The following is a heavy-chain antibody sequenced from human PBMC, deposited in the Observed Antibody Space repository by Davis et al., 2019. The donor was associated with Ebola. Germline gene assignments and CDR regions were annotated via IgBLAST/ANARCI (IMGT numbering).Heavy chain of an antibody. D-gene: IGHD5-24*01. V-gene: IGHV3-30*02. Sequence: GESLKISCSASGFTFSSYGMHWVRQAPGKGLEWVAFIRSEATSQDYGKSVQGRFTISRDNSKNSLYLQMNILRTEDTALYYCAKSGKDGYNFFDSWGQGTLVTVSS. CDR3: AKSGKDGYNFFDS. CDR2: IRSEATSQ. CDR1: GFTFSSYG. J-gene: IGHJ4*02.